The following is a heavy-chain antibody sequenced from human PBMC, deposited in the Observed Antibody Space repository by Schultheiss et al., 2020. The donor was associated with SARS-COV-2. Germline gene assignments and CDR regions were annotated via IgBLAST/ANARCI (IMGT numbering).Heavy chain of an antibody. D-gene: IGHD4-17*01. Sequence: GGSLRLSCAASGFTFDDYAMHWVRQAPGKGLEWVSGISWNSGSIGYADSVKGRFTISRDNAKNTLYLQMNSLRGEDTAMYYCVRDNFGVDYWGQGTLVTVSS. V-gene: IGHV3-9*01. CDR3: VRDNFGVDY. J-gene: IGHJ4*02. CDR1: GFTFDDYA. CDR2: ISWNSGSI.